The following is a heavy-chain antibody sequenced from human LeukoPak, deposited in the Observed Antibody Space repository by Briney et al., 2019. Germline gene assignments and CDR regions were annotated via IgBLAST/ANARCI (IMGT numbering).Heavy chain of an antibody. CDR3: ARDRAYYYGSGSYSSAFDY. CDR1: GGSVNTSSHY. CDR2: IYYSGST. J-gene: IGHJ4*02. V-gene: IGHV4-61*01. D-gene: IGHD3-10*01. Sequence: SETLSLTCTVSGGSVNTSSHYWSWIRQPPGKGLEWIGYIYYSGSTYYNPSLKSRVTISVDTSKNQFSLTLSSVTAADTAVYYCARDRAYYYGSGSYSSAFDYWGQGTLVTVSS.